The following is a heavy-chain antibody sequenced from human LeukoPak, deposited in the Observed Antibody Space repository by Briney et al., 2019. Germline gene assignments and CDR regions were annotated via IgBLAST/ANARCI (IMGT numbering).Heavy chain of an antibody. D-gene: IGHD2-2*01. Sequence: GGSLRLSCAASGFTFSSYAMSWVRQAPGKGLEWVSAISGSGGSTYYADSVKGRFTISRDNSKNTLYLQMNSLRAEDTAVYYCAKASGYCSSTSCPTIYGMDVWGQGTTVTASS. CDR2: ISGSGGST. V-gene: IGHV3-23*01. J-gene: IGHJ6*02. CDR1: GFTFSSYA. CDR3: AKASGYCSSTSCPTIYGMDV.